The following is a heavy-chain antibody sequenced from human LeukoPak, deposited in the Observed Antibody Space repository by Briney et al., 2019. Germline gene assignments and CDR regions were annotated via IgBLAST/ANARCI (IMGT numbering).Heavy chain of an antibody. Sequence: SETLSLTCTVSGGSISSSSYYWGWIRQPPGKGLEWIGSIYYSGSTYYNPSLKSRVTISVDTSKNQFSLKLSSVTAADTAVYYCVRPTRGSNSFETSGYSGYFDLWGRGTLVTVSS. J-gene: IGHJ2*01. V-gene: IGHV4-39*01. CDR1: GGSISSSSYY. D-gene: IGHD3-22*01. CDR2: IYYSGST. CDR3: VRPTRGSNSFETSGYSGYFDL.